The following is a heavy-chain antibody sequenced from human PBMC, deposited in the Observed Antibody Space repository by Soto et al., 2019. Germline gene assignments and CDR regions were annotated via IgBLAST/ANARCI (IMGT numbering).Heavy chain of an antibody. CDR3: ANGWFGELTPYYYMDV. Sequence: EVQLLESGGGLVQPGGSLRVSCEASGFTFSNYAMTWVRQAPGRGLEGVSTISDSGGSTHYADSVKGRFTISRDNSKNTLYLQMNSLRAEDTAVYYCANGWFGELTPYYYMDVWGKGTTVTVSS. CDR2: ISDSGGST. D-gene: IGHD3-10*01. V-gene: IGHV3-23*01. J-gene: IGHJ6*03. CDR1: GFTFSNYA.